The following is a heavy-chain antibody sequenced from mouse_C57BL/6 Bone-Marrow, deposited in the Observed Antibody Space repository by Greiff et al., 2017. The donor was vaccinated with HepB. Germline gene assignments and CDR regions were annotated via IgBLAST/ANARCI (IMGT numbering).Heavy chain of an antibody. Sequence: EVQLQQSGAELVRPGASVKLSCTASGFNIKDDYMHWVKQRPEQGLEWIGWIDPENGDTEYASKFQGKATITADTSSNTAYLQLSSLTSEDTAVYYCTPSFFPWCAYWGQGTLVTVSA. V-gene: IGHV14-4*01. CDR1: GFNIKDDY. CDR3: TPSFFPWCAY. J-gene: IGHJ3*01. CDR2: IDPENGDT. D-gene: IGHD6-1*01.